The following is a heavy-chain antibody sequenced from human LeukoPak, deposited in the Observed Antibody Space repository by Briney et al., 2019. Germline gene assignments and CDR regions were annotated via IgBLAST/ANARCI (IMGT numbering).Heavy chain of an antibody. CDR3: AGDRPSWGDSSGWSGEFDY. CDR2: INPSGGST. Sequence: ASVKVSCKASGYTFTSCYMHWVRQAPGQGLEWMGIINPSGGSTSYAQKFQGRVTMTRNTSTSTVYMELSSLRSEDTAVYSCAGDRPSWGDSSGWSGEFDYWGQGTLVTVSS. CDR1: GYTFTSCY. J-gene: IGHJ4*02. D-gene: IGHD6-19*01. V-gene: IGHV1-46*01.